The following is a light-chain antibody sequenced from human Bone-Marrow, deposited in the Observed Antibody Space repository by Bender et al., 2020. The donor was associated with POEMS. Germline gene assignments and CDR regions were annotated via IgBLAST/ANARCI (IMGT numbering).Light chain of an antibody. CDR2: DVT. CDR1: SSDVGGYNY. J-gene: IGLJ2*01. V-gene: IGLV2-11*01. Sequence: QSALTQPRSVSGSPGQSVTISCTGTSSDVGGYNYVSWYQQYPGKAPKLMIYDVTKRPSGVPDRFSGSKSGTAASLTIYGLQAEDEADYYCSSYAGVNNFVVFGGGTKLTVL. CDR3: SSYAGVNNFVV.